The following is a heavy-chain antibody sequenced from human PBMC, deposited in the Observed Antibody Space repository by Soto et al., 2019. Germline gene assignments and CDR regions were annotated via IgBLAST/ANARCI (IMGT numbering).Heavy chain of an antibody. V-gene: IGHV4-39*01. CDR2: IYYSGST. J-gene: IGHJ4*02. Sequence: SETLSLTCTVSGGSISSSSYYLGWISKPPGKGLEWIGSIYYSGSTYYNPSLKSRVTISVDTSKNQFSLKLSSVTAADTAVYYCARHDDYGDQHFDYWGQGTLVTVSS. CDR1: GGSISSSSYY. CDR3: ARHDDYGDQHFDY. D-gene: IGHD4-17*01.